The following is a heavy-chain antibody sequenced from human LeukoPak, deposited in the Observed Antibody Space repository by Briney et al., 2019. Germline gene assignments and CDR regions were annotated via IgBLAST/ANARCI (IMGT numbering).Heavy chain of an antibody. J-gene: IGHJ4*02. Sequence: GGSLRLSCAASGFTFSDYGMYWVRQAPGMGLVWVSRINSDGSSATYADSVKGRFTISRDNAKNTLYLQVKSLRAEDTAVYYCARGRYYLDYWGQGTLVAVSS. CDR3: ARGRYYLDY. V-gene: IGHV3-74*01. CDR1: GFTFSDYG. CDR2: INSDGSSA.